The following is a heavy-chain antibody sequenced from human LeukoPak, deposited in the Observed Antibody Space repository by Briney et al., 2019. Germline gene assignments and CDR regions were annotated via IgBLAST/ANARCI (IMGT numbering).Heavy chain of an antibody. V-gene: IGHV5-51*01. CDR2: IYPGDSDT. D-gene: IGHD2-15*01. CDR3: ARGGIDCSGGSCYLVWFDP. Sequence: GESLKISCEGSGYSFTSYWIGWVRQMPGKGLEWMGIIYPGDSDTRYSPSFQGQVTISADKSISTAYLQWSSLKASDTAMYYCARGGIDCSGGSCYLVWFDPWGQGTLVTVSS. CDR1: GYSFTSYW. J-gene: IGHJ5*02.